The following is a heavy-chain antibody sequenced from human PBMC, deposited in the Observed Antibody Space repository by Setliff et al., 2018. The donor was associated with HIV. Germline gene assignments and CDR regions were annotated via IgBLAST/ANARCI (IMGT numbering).Heavy chain of an antibody. D-gene: IGHD1-26*01. V-gene: IGHV4-61*09. CDR1: GGSISSGSYY. CDR2: IYTSGST. CDR3: ARAPSGSWGDLLAAFDI. J-gene: IGHJ3*02. Sequence: TLSLTCTVPGGSISSGSYYWSWIRQPAGKGLEWIGHIYTSGSTNYNPSLKSRVTISVDTSKNQFSLKLSSVTAADTAVYYCARAPSGSWGDLLAAFDIWGKVTMVTVSS.